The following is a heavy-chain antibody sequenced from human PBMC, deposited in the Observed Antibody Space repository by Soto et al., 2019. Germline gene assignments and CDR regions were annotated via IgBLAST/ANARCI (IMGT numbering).Heavy chain of an antibody. Sequence: GGSLRLSCAASGFTFRSFTMNGVRQAPGKGLEWVSTISSNSAYIYYTDALRGRFTISRDNAKNSLHLQMNSLRAEDTAVYYCTRDASRDSSARGWFDPWGPGTLVTVS. CDR1: GFTFRSFT. D-gene: IGHD6-13*01. CDR2: ISSNSAYI. J-gene: IGHJ5*02. CDR3: TRDASRDSSARGWFDP. V-gene: IGHV3-21*01.